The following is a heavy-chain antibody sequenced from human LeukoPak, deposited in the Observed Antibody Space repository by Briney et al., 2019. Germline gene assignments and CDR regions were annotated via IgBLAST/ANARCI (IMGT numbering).Heavy chain of an antibody. CDR2: IYTSGST. D-gene: IGHD3-10*01. CDR3: ARGESVGDSNYYGMDV. Sequence: PSETLSLTCTVSGFSISSYYWSWIRQPAGKGLEWIGRIYTSGSTNYNPSLKSRVTMSVDTSKNQFSLKLSSVTAADTAVYYCARGESVGDSNYYGMDVWGQGTTVTVSS. J-gene: IGHJ6*02. V-gene: IGHV4-4*07. CDR1: GFSISSYY.